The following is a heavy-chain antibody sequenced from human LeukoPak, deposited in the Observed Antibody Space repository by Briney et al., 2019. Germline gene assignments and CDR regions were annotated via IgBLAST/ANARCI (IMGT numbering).Heavy chain of an antibody. V-gene: IGHV1-69*01. CDR1: GHFFSNYA. D-gene: IGHD3-22*01. CDR2: IIPLFGTA. Sequence: SVKVSCKASGHFFSNYAINWVRQAPGQGLEWMGGIIPLFGTANFAQKFQGRVTITADESTTTVYMELSSLRSEDTAVYYCAREGYYDSSGYYYFDYWGQGTLVTVSS. CDR3: AREGYYDSSGYYYFDY. J-gene: IGHJ4*02.